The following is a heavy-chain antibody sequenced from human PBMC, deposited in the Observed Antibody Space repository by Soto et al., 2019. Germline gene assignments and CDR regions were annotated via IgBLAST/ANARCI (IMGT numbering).Heavy chain of an antibody. V-gene: IGHV3-74*01. J-gene: IGHJ6*02. D-gene: IGHD3-9*01. CDR3: ARGTNDWPGMDV. CDR1: GFTFSHYW. Sequence: DVQLVESGGGSVQPGGSLRLSCAVSGFTFSHYWMHWVRQAPGKGLACVSSLNQDGSDTNYADSVKGRFTVSRDNAKNTLYLQMNKLRVEDTGLYVCARGTNDWPGMDVCGQGTTVTVS. CDR2: LNQDGSDT.